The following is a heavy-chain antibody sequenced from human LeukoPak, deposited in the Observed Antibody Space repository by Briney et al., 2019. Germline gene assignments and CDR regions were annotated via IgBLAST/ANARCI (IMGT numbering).Heavy chain of an antibody. Sequence: PGGSLRLSCAASGFTFSSYSMNWVRQAPGKGLEWVSYISSSSSTIYYADSVKGRFTISRDNAKNSLYLQMNSLRAEDTAVYYCARDFGVPRGSSWSEGFDYWGQGTLVTVSS. D-gene: IGHD6-13*01. V-gene: IGHV3-48*01. CDR3: ARDFGVPRGSSWSEGFDY. J-gene: IGHJ4*02. CDR1: GFTFSSYS. CDR2: ISSSSSTI.